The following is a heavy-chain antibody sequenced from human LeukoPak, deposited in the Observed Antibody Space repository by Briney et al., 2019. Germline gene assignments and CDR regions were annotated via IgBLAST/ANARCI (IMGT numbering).Heavy chain of an antibody. Sequence: SETLSLTCSVSGGSVSSGGYYGSWIRQPPGKGLEWIGYIYHSGSTYYNPSLKSRVTISVDRSKNQFSLKLSSVTAADTAVYYCARGDFWDRPYWGQRSLVTVSS. CDR1: GGSVSSGGYY. D-gene: IGHD3-3*01. J-gene: IGHJ4*02. V-gene: IGHV4-30-2*01. CDR3: ARGDFWDRPY. CDR2: IYHSGST.